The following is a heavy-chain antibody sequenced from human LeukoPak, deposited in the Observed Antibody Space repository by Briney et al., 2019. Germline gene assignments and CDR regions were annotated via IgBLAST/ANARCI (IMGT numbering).Heavy chain of an antibody. CDR2: TRNKANSYTT. Sequence: GGSLRLSCAASGFTFSDHYMDWVRQAPGKGLEWVGRTRNKANSYTTEYAASVKGRFTISRDDSKNSLYLQMNSLKTEDTAVYYCTRWGYGMDVWGQGTTVTVSS. CDR3: TRWGYGMDV. V-gene: IGHV3-72*01. J-gene: IGHJ6*02. CDR1: GFTFSDHY. D-gene: IGHD7-27*01.